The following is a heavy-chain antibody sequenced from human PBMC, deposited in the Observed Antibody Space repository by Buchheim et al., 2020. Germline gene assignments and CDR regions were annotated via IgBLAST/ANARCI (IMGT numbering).Heavy chain of an antibody. CDR1: GFSLSTSGVR. CDR2: IDWNDGK. J-gene: IGHJ4*02. CDR3: ARMIWWSHDC. V-gene: IGHV2-70*04. D-gene: IGHD2-21*01. Sequence: QGALQESGPALVKPTQTLTLTCTFSGFSLSTSGVRVSWVRQPPGKALEWLARIDWNDGKFYSTSLKTRLTISKDTSKNQVVLTMTNMDPVDTAKYYCARMIWWSHDCWGQGTL.